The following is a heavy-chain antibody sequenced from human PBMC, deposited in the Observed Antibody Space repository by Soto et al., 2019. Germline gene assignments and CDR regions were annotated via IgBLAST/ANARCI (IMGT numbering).Heavy chain of an antibody. J-gene: IGHJ6*02. D-gene: IGHD5-18*01. CDR2: INPNSGGT. CDR1: GYTFTCYY. Sequence: ASVTVSCKASGYTFTCYYMHWVRQAPGQGLEWMGWINPNSGGTNYAQKFQGWVTMTRDTSISTAYMELSRVRSDDTAVYYCARDRDTAMVKGAYYYYYYGMDVWGQGTTVTVSS. V-gene: IGHV1-2*04. CDR3: ARDRDTAMVKGAYYYYYYGMDV.